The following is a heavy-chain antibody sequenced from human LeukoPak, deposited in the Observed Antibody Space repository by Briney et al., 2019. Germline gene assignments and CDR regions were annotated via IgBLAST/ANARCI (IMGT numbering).Heavy chain of an antibody. CDR3: ARYCSGGSCYNWFDP. V-gene: IGHV4-30-2*01. D-gene: IGHD2-15*01. CDR1: GGSISSGGYS. J-gene: IGHJ5*02. CDR2: IYHSGST. Sequence: SETLSLTCAVSGGSISSGGYSWRWLRQPPGKGLEWIGYIYHSGSTYYNPSLKSRVTISVDRSKNQFSLKLSSVTAADTAVYYCARYCSGGSCYNWFDPWGQGTLVTVSS.